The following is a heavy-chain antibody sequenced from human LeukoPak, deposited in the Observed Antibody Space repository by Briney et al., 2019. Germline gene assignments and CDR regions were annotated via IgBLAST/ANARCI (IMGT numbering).Heavy chain of an antibody. CDR2: IYYSGST. CDR3: ARQTMGIAVAEFDY. V-gene: IGHV4-39*01. D-gene: IGHD6-19*01. Sequence: SETLSLTCTVSGGSISSSSYYWGWIRQPPGKGLEWIGSIYYSGSTYYNPSLKSRVTISVDTSKNQFSLKLSSVTAADTAVYYCARQTMGIAVAEFDYWGQGTLVTVSS. J-gene: IGHJ4*02. CDR1: GGSISSSSYY.